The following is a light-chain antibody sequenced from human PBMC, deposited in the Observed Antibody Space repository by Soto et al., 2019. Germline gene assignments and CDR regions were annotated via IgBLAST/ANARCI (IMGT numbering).Light chain of an antibody. V-gene: IGKV1-12*01. CDR1: QGISSW. J-gene: IGKJ2*01. CDR2: AAS. Sequence: DIQMTQSPPSVSASVGDRVTITCRASQGISSWLVWYQQKPGKAPKLLIYAASSLQSGIPSRFSGSGSGTDFTLTISSLQPEDFATYYCQQANSFPYTFGQGTKLEIK. CDR3: QQANSFPYT.